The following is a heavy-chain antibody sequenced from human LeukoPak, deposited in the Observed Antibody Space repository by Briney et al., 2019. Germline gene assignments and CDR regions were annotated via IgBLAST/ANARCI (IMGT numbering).Heavy chain of an antibody. CDR3: ARSSYSSSSSV. CDR2: ISYDGSNK. V-gene: IGHV3-30-3*01. J-gene: IGHJ3*01. CDR1: GFTFSSYA. Sequence: GGSLRLSCAASGFTFSSYAMHWVRQAPGKGLEWVAVISYDGSNKYYADSVKGRFTISRDNSKNTLYLQMNSLRAEDTAVYYCARSSYSSSSSVWGQGTMVTVSS. D-gene: IGHD6-6*01.